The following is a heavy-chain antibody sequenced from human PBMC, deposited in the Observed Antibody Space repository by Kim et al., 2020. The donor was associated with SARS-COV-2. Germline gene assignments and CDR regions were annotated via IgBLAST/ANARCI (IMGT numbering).Heavy chain of an antibody. J-gene: IGHJ4*02. CDR3: AKLGSSTVVRGDPHLGY. CDR2: ISHDGSNK. D-gene: IGHD3-10*01. V-gene: IGHV3-30*18. Sequence: GGSLRLSCAASGFIFSNYDMHWVRQAPGKGLEWVAAISHDGSNKYHVDSVEGRFSISRDNSKNTLFLQMNSLRAEDTAVYYCAKLGSSTVVRGDPHLGYWGQGTLVTVSS. CDR1: GFIFSNYD.